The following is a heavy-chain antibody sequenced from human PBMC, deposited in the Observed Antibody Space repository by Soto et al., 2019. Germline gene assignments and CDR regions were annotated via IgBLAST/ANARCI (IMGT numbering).Heavy chain of an antibody. CDR2: ISAYNGNT. CDR3: ATGVSGWLNGMDV. CDR1: GYTFTSYG. Sequence: ASVKVSCKASGYTFTSYGISWVRQAPGQGLEWMGWISAYNGNTNYAQKFQGRVTITADESTSTAYMELSSLRSEDTAVYYCATGVSGWLNGMDVWGQGTTVTVSS. D-gene: IGHD6-19*01. V-gene: IGHV1-18*01. J-gene: IGHJ6*02.